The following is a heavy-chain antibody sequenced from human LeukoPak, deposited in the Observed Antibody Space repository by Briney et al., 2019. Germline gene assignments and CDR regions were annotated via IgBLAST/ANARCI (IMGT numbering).Heavy chain of an antibody. CDR2: ISGSGDST. V-gene: IGHV3-23*01. CDR3: AKRGRSNQYSSGWLFDY. Sequence: GGSLRLSCAASGFTFSSYAMSWVRQAPGKGLEWVSAISGSGDSTYYPDSVKGRFTISRDNSKNTLYLQMNSLRAEDTAVYYCAKRGRSNQYSSGWLFDYWGQGTLVTVSS. D-gene: IGHD6-19*01. CDR1: GFTFSSYA. J-gene: IGHJ4*02.